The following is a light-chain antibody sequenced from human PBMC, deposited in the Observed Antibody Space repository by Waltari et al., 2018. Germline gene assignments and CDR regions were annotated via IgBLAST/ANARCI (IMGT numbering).Light chain of an antibody. CDR3: QQRNDWPLT. CDR1: QSIRSY. J-gene: IGKJ4*01. Sequence: EIVLTQSPATLSLSPGERATLSCRASQSIRSYLAWYQQKPGQAPRLLIYDASNRATGVPARFIGSRSGTDFTLTISSLESEDFAFYYCQQRNDWPLTFGGGTKVEIK. CDR2: DAS. V-gene: IGKV3-11*01.